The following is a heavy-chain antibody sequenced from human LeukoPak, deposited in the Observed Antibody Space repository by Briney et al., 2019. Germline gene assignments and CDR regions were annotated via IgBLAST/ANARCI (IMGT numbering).Heavy chain of an antibody. V-gene: IGHV3-74*01. CDR3: ARDPSYYDILTGYYYYYGMDV. CDR2: INSDGSST. J-gene: IGHJ6*02. CDR1: GFTSSRYW. Sequence: PGGSLRLSCAASGFTSSRYWMTWVHQAPGKGLVWVSRINSDGSSTSYADSVKGRFTISRDNSKNTLYLQMNSLRAEDTAVYYCARDPSYYDILTGYYYYYGMDVWGQGTTVTVSS. D-gene: IGHD3-9*01.